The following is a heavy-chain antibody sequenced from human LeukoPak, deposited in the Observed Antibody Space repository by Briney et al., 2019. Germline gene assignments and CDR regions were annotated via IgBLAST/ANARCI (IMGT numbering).Heavy chain of an antibody. D-gene: IGHD5-18*01. CDR3: ARDRDSYGYKLGY. Sequence: ASVKVSCKASGGTFSSYAISWVRQAPGQGLEWMGGIIPIFGTANYAQKFQGRVTITADESTSTAYMELSSLRSEATAVYYCARDRDSYGYKLGYWGQGTLVTVSS. CDR2: IIPIFGTA. CDR1: GGTFSSYA. V-gene: IGHV1-69*13. J-gene: IGHJ4*02.